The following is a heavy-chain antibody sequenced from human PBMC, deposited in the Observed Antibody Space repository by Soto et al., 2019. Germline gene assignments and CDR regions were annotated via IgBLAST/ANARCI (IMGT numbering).Heavy chain of an antibody. CDR3: ARGGHVVVVTAAFDY. CDR2: INPSGGHT. CDR1: GNTFSNYY. D-gene: IGHD2-21*02. Sequence: QVQLVQSGAEVKKPGASVKVSCKASGNTFSNYYIHWVRKAPGQGLEWMGTINPSGGHTTYAQKFLGRVTMTRDTSTSTLYMELTSLRSEDTAVYYCARGGHVVVVTAAFDYWGQGTLVTVSS. V-gene: IGHV1-46*03. J-gene: IGHJ4*02.